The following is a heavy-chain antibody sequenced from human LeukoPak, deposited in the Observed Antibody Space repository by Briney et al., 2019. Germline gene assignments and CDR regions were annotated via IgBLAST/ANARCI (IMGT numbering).Heavy chain of an antibody. V-gene: IGHV3-48*01. D-gene: IGHD5-12*01. Sequence: GGSLRLSCAVSGFTFTDYAMNWFRQAPGKGLEWLSYISRSSDTIYYADSVKGRFTISRDNAKSSLFLQMNTLRAEDTAVYYCARDVGYGDYWGQGTLVTVSS. CDR2: ISRSSDTI. J-gene: IGHJ4*02. CDR3: ARDVGYGDY. CDR1: GFTFTDYA.